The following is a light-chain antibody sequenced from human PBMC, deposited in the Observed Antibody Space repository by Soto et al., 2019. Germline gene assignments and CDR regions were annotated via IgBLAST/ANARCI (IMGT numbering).Light chain of an antibody. V-gene: IGKV1-33*01. Sequence: DIQMNQSPTSLSVSVGDRVTITCQASQDITKSLNWYQQKPGKAPNLLIYDASNLETGVPSRFRGSGSGTDFSLTISSLQPEDFATYFCQQADILPFTFGPGTKGDI. CDR3: QQADILPFT. J-gene: IGKJ3*01. CDR1: QDITKS. CDR2: DAS.